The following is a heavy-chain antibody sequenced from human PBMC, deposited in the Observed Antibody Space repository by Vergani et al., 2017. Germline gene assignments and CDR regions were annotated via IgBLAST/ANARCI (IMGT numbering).Heavy chain of an antibody. V-gene: IGHV4-34*01. Sequence: QVQLQQWGAGLLKPSETLSLTCAVYGGSFSGYYWSWIRQPPGKGLEWIGEINHSGSTNYNPSLKSRVTISVDTSMNQFSLKLSSVTAADTAVYYCAREGGRGAILRRYYFDYWGQGTLVTVSS. J-gene: IGHJ4*02. CDR1: GGSFSGYY. CDR3: AREGGRGAILRRYYFDY. D-gene: IGHD3-10*01. CDR2: INHSGST.